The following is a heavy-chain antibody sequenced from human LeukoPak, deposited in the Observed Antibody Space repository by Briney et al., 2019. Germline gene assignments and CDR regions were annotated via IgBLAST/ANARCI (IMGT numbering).Heavy chain of an antibody. CDR1: GGSFSGYY. CDR2: INHTGSS. CDR3: ARSHYYDSSGSHNNWFDP. D-gene: IGHD3-22*01. J-gene: IGHJ5*02. V-gene: IGHV4-34*01. Sequence: SETLSLTCAVYGGSFSGYYWSWIRQPPGKRLEWIGEINHTGSSNYNPSLKSRVTISVDTSKNQFSLKLSSVTAADTAIYYCARSHYYDSSGSHNNWFDPWGQGTLVTVSS.